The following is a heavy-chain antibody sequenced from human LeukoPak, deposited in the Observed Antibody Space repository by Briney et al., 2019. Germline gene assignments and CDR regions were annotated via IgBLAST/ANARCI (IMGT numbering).Heavy chain of an antibody. V-gene: IGHV1-2*02. J-gene: IGHJ4*02. CDR1: GYTFTDFTDYY. CDR2: INPNSGGT. CDR3: VRVSTGWYFDY. Sequence: ASVKVSCRASGYTFTDFTDYYIHWVRQGPGQGLEWMGWINPNSGGTYYAHKFQGRVTMTRDTSTTTAYMELNRLTSDDAVVYFCVRVSTGWYFDYWGQGTPVSVSS. D-gene: IGHD6-19*01.